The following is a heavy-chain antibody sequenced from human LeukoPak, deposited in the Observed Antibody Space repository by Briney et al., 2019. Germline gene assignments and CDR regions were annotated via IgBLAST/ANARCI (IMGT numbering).Heavy chain of an antibody. CDR1: GITFSSYG. CDR3: AKDRDRYGGYVRY. D-gene: IGHD5-12*01. Sequence: GGSLRLSCAASGITFSSYGMSWVRQAPGKGLEWVSSISSTGGTTYYADSVKGRFTISRDNSKNTLYLQMNSLRAEDTAVYYCAKDRDRYGGYVRYWGQGTLVTVSS. V-gene: IGHV3-23*01. J-gene: IGHJ4*02. CDR2: ISSTGGTT.